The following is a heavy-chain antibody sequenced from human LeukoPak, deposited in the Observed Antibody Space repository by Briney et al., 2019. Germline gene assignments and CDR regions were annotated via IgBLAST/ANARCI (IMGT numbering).Heavy chain of an antibody. Sequence: SETLSLTCTVSGGSISSYYWSWIRQPPGKGLEWIGYIYYSGSTNYNPSLKSRVTISVDTSKNQFSLKLSSVTAADTAVYYCARIASPMLRGVRGFVDYWGQGTLVTVSS. D-gene: IGHD3-10*01. CDR2: IYYSGST. J-gene: IGHJ4*02. V-gene: IGHV4-59*01. CDR1: GGSISSYY. CDR3: ARIASPMLRGVRGFVDY.